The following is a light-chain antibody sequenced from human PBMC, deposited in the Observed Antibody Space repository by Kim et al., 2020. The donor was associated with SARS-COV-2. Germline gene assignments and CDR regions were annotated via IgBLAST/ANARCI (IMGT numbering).Light chain of an antibody. V-gene: IGKV1-5*03. CDR2: KVS. CDR3: QQYSIYST. J-gene: IGKJ2*01. Sequence: LSESLGDRVTITCRASQSISSSLAWFQQKPGKAPKLLIYKVSTLQSGVPIRFSGSGSGTEFTLTISSLQPDDFATYYCQQYSIYSTFGQGTKLEI. CDR1: QSISSS.